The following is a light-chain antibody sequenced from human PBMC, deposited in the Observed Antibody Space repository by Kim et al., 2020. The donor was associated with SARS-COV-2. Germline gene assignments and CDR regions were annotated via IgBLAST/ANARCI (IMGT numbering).Light chain of an antibody. Sequence: ELTQPPSASGTPGQRVTISCSGGRSNTGRNTVSWYQQLPGAAPKLLIYTSNQRPSGVPDRFSGSKSGTSASLAISGLQSEDEADYYCAAWDDSLNDWVFGGGTQLTVL. CDR3: AAWDDSLNDWV. V-gene: IGLV1-44*01. CDR1: RSNTGRNT. J-gene: IGLJ3*02. CDR2: TSN.